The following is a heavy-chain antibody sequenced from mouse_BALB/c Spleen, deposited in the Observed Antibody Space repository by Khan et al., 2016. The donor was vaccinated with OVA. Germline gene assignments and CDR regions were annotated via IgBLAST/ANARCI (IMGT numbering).Heavy chain of an antibody. Sequence: VQLKQSGPDLVKPGASVKISCKASGYSFTLYYMTWVKQSHGKSLEWIGRVNPNTGGSDYNQEFKGKAILTVDKSYNTAYMELHSLTSEDSAVYYCPRGYDFFAYWGQGTLVTVSA. V-gene: IGHV1-26*01. J-gene: IGHJ3*01. CDR2: VNPNTGGS. CDR3: PRGYDFFAY. CDR1: GYSFTLYY. D-gene: IGHD2-14*01.